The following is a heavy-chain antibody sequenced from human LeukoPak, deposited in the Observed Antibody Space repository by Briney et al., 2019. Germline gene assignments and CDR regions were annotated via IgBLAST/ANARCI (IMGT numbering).Heavy chain of an antibody. J-gene: IGHJ4*02. Sequence: SETLSLTCAVYGGSFSGYYWSWIRQPPGKGLEWIGEINHSGGTNYNPSLKSRVTISVDASKKQFSLKLSSVTAAHTAVYYCVTYYFDSSGPKKNYWGQGTLVTVSS. CDR1: GGSFSGYY. V-gene: IGHV4-34*01. CDR2: INHSGGT. CDR3: VTYYFDSSGPKKNY. D-gene: IGHD3-22*01.